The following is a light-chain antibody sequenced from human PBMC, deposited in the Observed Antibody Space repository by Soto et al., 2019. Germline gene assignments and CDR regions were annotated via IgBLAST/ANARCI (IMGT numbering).Light chain of an antibody. V-gene: IGKV1-33*01. Sequence: DIQMTQSPSSLSASVGDRVTITCQASQDISHHLAWYQQKPGKAPKLLIYDAFNLETGVPSRFSGRGSETDFTFTISSLQPEDIATYSCQQYDSLPRTFGQGTKVEIK. J-gene: IGKJ1*01. CDR1: QDISHH. CDR3: QQYDSLPRT. CDR2: DAF.